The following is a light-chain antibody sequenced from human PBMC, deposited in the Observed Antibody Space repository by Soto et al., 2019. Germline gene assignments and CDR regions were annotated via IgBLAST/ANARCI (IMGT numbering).Light chain of an antibody. J-gene: IGLJ2*01. CDR3: QTWGTGIGV. CDR2: LNNDGSH. CDR1: SGHSTYA. Sequence: QSVLTQSPSASASLGASVKLTCTLSSGHSTYAIAWHQQQAEMGPRYLMKLNNDGSHSKGDGIPDRFSGSSSGAERYLTISSLQSEDEADYYCQTWGTGIGVFGGGTKVTVL. V-gene: IGLV4-69*01.